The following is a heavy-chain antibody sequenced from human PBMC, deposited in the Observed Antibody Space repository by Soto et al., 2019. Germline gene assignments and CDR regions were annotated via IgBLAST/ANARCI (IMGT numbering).Heavy chain of an antibody. D-gene: IGHD6-13*01. J-gene: IGHJ4*02. Sequence: GGSLRLSCVASGFIFSYYAMHWVRQAPGKGLEWVAVISYDGSNKYYADSVKGRFTISRDNSKNTLYLQMNSLRAEDTAVYYCARVYSSSWYYFDYWGQGTLVTVSS. V-gene: IGHV3-30-3*01. CDR3: ARVYSSSWYYFDY. CDR1: GFIFSYYA. CDR2: ISYDGSNK.